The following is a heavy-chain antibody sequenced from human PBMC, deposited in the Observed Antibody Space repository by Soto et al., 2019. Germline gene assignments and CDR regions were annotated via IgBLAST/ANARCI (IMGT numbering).Heavy chain of an antibody. J-gene: IGHJ4*02. CDR3: ARDGPVSSWPQTATDKLDYYDSSGILDY. V-gene: IGHV1-46*01. D-gene: IGHD3-22*01. Sequence: GASVKVSCKASGYTFTSYYMHWVRQAPGQGLEWMGIINPSGGSTSYAQKFQGRVTMTRDTSTSTVYMELSSLRSEDTAVYYCARDGPVSSWPQTATDKLDYYDSSGILDYWGQGTLVTVSS. CDR2: INPSGGST. CDR1: GYTFTSYY.